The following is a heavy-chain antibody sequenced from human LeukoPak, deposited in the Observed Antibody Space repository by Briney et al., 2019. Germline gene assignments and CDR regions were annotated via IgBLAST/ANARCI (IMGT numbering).Heavy chain of an antibody. D-gene: IGHD4-11*01. CDR3: AHRLPLTRTFDY. CDR1: GFSLSTSGVG. CDR2: IYWDDDK. Sequence: SSPTLVNPTQTLTLTCTFSGFSLSTSGVGVGWIRQPPGKALEWLALIYWDDDKRYSPSLKNRLTITKDTSKNQVVLTMTNMDPVDTGTYYCAHRLPLTRTFDYWGQGTPVTVSS. V-gene: IGHV2-5*02. J-gene: IGHJ4*02.